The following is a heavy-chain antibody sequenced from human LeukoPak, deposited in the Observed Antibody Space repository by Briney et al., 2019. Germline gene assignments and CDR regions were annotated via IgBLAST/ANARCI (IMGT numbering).Heavy chain of an antibody. V-gene: IGHV4-59*08. Sequence: SETLSLTCTVSGDSIRGHYWSWIRHPPGKGLEWIGWIYYNGNTKYNPSLQSRVTISVDTSKNQFFLKVNSVTAADTAVYYCARLAPYPGIWASEYWGQGTLVSVSS. CDR1: GDSIRGHY. D-gene: IGHD1-14*01. J-gene: IGHJ4*02. CDR2: IYYNGNT. CDR3: ARLAPYPGIWASEY.